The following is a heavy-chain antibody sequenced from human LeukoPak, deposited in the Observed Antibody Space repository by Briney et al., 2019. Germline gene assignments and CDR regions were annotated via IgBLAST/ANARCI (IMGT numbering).Heavy chain of an antibody. CDR2: IIPMFGTP. D-gene: IGHD5-18*01. Sequence: WASVKVSCKASGVIFSSYAITWVRQAPGQGLEWMGGIIPMFGTPNYAQKFQGRVTITADESTNTAYMELSSLTYEDTAMYYCARDGDTAMVSFYDIWGQGTKVTVSS. CDR1: GVIFSSYA. J-gene: IGHJ3*02. V-gene: IGHV1-69*13. CDR3: ARDGDTAMVSFYDI.